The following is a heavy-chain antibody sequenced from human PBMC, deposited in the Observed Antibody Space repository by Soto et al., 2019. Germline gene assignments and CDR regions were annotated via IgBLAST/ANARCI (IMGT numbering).Heavy chain of an antibody. D-gene: IGHD6-6*01. CDR2: ISSSSSYI. V-gene: IGHV3-21*01. CDR1: GFTFSSYS. J-gene: IGHJ3*02. CDR3: ARAARPNDAFDI. Sequence: GSLILSCAASGFTFSSYSRNWVRQAPGKGLEWVSSISSSSSYIYYADSVKGRFTISRDNAKNSLYLQMNSLRAEDTAVYYCARAARPNDAFDIWGQGTMVTVSS.